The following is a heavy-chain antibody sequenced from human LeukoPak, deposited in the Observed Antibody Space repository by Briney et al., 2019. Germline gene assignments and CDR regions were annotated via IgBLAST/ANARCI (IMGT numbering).Heavy chain of an antibody. D-gene: IGHD3-3*01. J-gene: IGHJ6*02. V-gene: IGHV3-72*01. CDR3: ARADDGGTSFWTMDL. CDR1: GFTFSDYY. Sequence: QPGGSLRLSCAASGFTFSDYYMDWVRQAPGKGLEWISRSRNKAKGYSTEYAASVKGRFTISRDESKSSLYLQMSSLKTEDTAVYFCARADDGGTSFWTMDLWGRGTTVTVS. CDR2: SRNKAKGYST.